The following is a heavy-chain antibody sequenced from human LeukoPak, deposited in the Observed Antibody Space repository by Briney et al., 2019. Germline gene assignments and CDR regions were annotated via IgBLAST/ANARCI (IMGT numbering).Heavy chain of an antibody. Sequence: TSETLSLTCTVSSGSISSYYWSWIRQPPGKGLEWIGYVYYSGSTNYNPSLKSRVTISVDTSKNQFSLKLSSVTAADTAVYYCARHEKLGQFDYWGQGTLVTVSS. CDR2: VYYSGST. V-gene: IGHV4-59*08. J-gene: IGHJ4*02. CDR3: ARHEKLGQFDY. D-gene: IGHD3-10*01. CDR1: SGSISSYY.